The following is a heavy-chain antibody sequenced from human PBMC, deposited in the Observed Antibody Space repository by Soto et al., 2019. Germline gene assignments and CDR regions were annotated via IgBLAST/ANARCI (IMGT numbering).Heavy chain of an antibody. Sequence: QPGGSLRLSCAASGFTFSSYWMSWVRQAPGKGLEWVANIKQDGSEKYYVDSVKGRFTISRDNAKNSLYLQMNSLRAEDTAVYYCASRDITMVRGVYYYCGMDVWGQGTTVTVSS. J-gene: IGHJ6*02. CDR2: IKQDGSEK. CDR3: ASRDITMVRGVYYYCGMDV. D-gene: IGHD3-10*01. V-gene: IGHV3-7*05. CDR1: GFTFSSYW.